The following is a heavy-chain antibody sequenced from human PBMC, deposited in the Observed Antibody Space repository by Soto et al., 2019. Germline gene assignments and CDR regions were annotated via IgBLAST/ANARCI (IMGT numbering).Heavy chain of an antibody. D-gene: IGHD1-26*01. CDR2: ISWDGGST. CDR3: ARDNSGSYPSYYYYGMDV. V-gene: IGHV3-43*01. Sequence: GSLRLSCAASGFTFDDYTMHWVRQAPGKGLEWVSLISWDGGSTYYADSVKGRFTISRDNSKNSLYLQMNSLRTEDTALYYCARDNSGSYPSYYYYGMDVWGQGTTVTVSS. CDR1: GFTFDDYT. J-gene: IGHJ6*02.